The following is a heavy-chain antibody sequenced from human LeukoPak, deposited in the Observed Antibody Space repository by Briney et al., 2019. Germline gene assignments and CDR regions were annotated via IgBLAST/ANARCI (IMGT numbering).Heavy chain of an antibody. V-gene: IGHV3-9*01. J-gene: IGHJ1*01. CDR2: ISWNSGSI. Sequence: PGGSLRLSCAVSGFSYDTYWMTWVRQAPGKGLEWVSGISWNSGSIGYADSVKGRFTISRDNAKNSLYLQMNSLRAEDTALYYCATSTPGYSSSWYVGYFQHWGQGTLVTVSS. CDR1: GFSYDTYW. D-gene: IGHD6-13*01. CDR3: ATSTPGYSSSWYVGYFQH.